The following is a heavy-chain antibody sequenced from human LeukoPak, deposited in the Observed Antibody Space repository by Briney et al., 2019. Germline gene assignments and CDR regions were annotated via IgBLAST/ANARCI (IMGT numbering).Heavy chain of an antibody. V-gene: IGHV3-66*01. CDR1: GFTVSSNY. CDR3: ARVYGFEVSGYFDY. CDR2: IYSGGST. D-gene: IGHD3-10*01. Sequence: GGSLRLSCAASGFTVSSNYMSWVRQAPGKGLEGVSVIYSGGSTYYADSVKGRFTISRDNSKNTLYLQMNSLRAEDTAVYYCARVYGFEVSGYFDYWGQGTLVTVSS. J-gene: IGHJ4*02.